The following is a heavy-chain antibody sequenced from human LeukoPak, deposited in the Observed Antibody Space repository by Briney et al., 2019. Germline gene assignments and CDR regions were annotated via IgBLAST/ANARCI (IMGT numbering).Heavy chain of an antibody. D-gene: IGHD4-11*01. CDR1: GGSISSYY. CDR2: IYTSGIT. J-gene: IGHJ5*02. Sequence: SETLSLTCTVSGGSISSYYWSWIRQPAGKGLERIGRIYTSGITNYNPSLKSRVTMSVDTSKNQFSLKLSSVTAADTAVYYCARHYSNYANWFDPWGQGTLVTVSS. CDR3: ARHYSNYANWFDP. V-gene: IGHV4-4*07.